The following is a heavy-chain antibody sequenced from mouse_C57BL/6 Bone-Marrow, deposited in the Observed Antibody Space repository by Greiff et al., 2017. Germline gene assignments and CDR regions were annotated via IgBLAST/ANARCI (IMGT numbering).Heavy chain of an antibody. CDR1: GYAFSSSW. V-gene: IGHV1-82*01. CDR2: IYPGDGDT. CDR3: ARSVYYGNFDY. D-gene: IGHD2-1*01. J-gene: IGHJ2*01. Sequence: VQLQESGPELVKPGASVKISCKASGYAFSSSWMNWVKQRPGKGLEWIGRIYPGDGDTNYNGKFKGKATLTAAKSSSTAYMQLSSLTSEDSAVYFCARSVYYGNFDYWGQGTTLTVSS.